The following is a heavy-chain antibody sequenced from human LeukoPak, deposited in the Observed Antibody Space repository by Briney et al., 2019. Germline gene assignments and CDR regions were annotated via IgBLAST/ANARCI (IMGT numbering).Heavy chain of an antibody. CDR1: GYTFTSYY. D-gene: IGHD6-6*01. V-gene: IGHV1-46*01. Sequence: ASVKVSCKASGYTFTSYYMHWVRQAPGQGLEWMGIINPSGGSTSYAQKFQGRVTMTRDTSTSTVYMELSRLRSEDTAVYYCAREVAARTLGNWFDRGGQGTLVTVSS. CDR2: INPSGGST. J-gene: IGHJ5*02. CDR3: AREVAARTLGNWFDR.